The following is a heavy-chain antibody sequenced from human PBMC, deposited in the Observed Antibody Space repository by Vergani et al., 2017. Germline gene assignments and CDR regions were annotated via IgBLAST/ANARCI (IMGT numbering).Heavy chain of an antibody. CDR3: ASDTHSGQRADR. J-gene: IGHJ5*02. V-gene: IGHV4-59*11. CDR2: IHYSENT. D-gene: IGHD6-19*01. CDR1: FDSIRNLY. Sequence: QVQLQESGPGLVKSSEILSLTCSVSFDSIRNLYCNWIRQPPGNGLEVIGSIHYSENTNYNPSLKTRFTISVDTSKNQFSLTLTSVPAADTAVYYCASDTHSGQRADRWGQGILVTVTS.